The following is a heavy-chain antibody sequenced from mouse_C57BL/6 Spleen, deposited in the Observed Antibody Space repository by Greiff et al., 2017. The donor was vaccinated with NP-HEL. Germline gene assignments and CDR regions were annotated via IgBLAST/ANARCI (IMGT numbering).Heavy chain of an antibody. J-gene: IGHJ3*01. CDR1: GYTFTSYW. CDR3: ARSHYGSFAY. D-gene: IGHD1-1*01. V-gene: IGHV1-55*01. Sequence: QVHVKQPGAELVKPGASVKMSCKASGYTFTSYWITWVKQRPGQGLEWIGDIYPGSGSTNYNEKFKSKATLTVDTSSSTAYMQLSSLTSEDSAVYYCARSHYGSFAYWGQGTLVTVSA. CDR2: IYPGSGST.